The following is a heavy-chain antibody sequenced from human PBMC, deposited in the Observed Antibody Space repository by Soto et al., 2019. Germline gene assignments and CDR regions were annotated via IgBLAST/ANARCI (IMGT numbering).Heavy chain of an antibody. CDR3: ARGGEPLGYYGLDV. CDR1: GGSVRSGNHF. Sequence: SETLSLTCSVSGGSVRSGNHFWNWVRQPPGRGLEWLGYMYYTGVTNYNPSLKSRVSMSVDTSKDQFSLNLTSLTAADTAVYYCARGGEPLGYYGLDVWGQGTTVTVSS. V-gene: IGHV4-61*01. J-gene: IGHJ6*02. CDR2: MYYTGVT.